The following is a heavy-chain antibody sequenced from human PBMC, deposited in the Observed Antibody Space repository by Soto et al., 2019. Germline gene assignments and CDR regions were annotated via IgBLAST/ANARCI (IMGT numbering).Heavy chain of an antibody. V-gene: IGHV4-59*01. J-gene: IGHJ4*02. CDR2: IYYSGGT. D-gene: IGHD5-12*01. CDR3: AVRRDGYNYGFDY. Sequence: QVQLQVSGPDLVKPSETLSLTCTVSADSISSYYWSWIRQPPGKGLEWIGYIYYSGGTNHNPSLKSRVTISIDTSKNQFSLKLSSVTAADTAVYYCAVRRDGYNYGFDYWGQGTLVTVSS. CDR1: ADSISSYY.